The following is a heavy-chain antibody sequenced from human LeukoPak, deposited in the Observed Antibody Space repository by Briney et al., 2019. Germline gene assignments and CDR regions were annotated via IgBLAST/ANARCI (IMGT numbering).Heavy chain of an antibody. Sequence: SGGSQRLSCAASGFIFSNYNTNWVGQAPGKRLEWVSHISSSSSTIYYADSVKGRFTISRDNAKNSLYLQMNNLRDEDTAVYYCAREILSGYSDYWGQGTLVTVSS. V-gene: IGHV3-48*02. J-gene: IGHJ4*02. CDR2: ISSSSSTI. CDR3: AREILSGYSDY. CDR1: GFIFSNYN. D-gene: IGHD3-9*01.